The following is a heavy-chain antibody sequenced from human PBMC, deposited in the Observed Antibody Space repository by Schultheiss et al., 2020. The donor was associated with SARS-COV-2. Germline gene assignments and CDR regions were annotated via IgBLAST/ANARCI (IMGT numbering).Heavy chain of an antibody. Sequence: SETLSLTCTVSGSSISGYFWTWIRQPPGKGLEQMGNIYYTGITKYSPSLKSRVTISVDTSKKQFSLRLGSVTAADTAVYYCARAARVEQLFSVRGGHLDYWCRGTQVTVSS. CDR1: GSSISGYF. J-gene: IGHJ4*01. CDR2: IYYTGIT. V-gene: IGHV4-59*01. D-gene: IGHD3-10*01. CDR3: ARAARVEQLFSVRGGHLDY.